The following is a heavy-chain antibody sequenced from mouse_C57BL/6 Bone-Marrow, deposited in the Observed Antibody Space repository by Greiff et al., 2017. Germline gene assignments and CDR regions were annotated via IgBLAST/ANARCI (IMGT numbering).Heavy chain of an antibody. Sequence: VQLKESGAELVRPGASVKLSCTASGFNIKDDYMHWVKQRPEQGLEWIGWIVPENGDTEYASKFQGKATITADTSSNTAYLQLSSLTSEDTAVYYCMIYDGPYYFDYWGQGTTLTVSS. CDR1: GFNIKDDY. CDR2: IVPENGDT. V-gene: IGHV14-4*01. J-gene: IGHJ2*01. CDR3: MIYDGPYYFDY. D-gene: IGHD2-3*01.